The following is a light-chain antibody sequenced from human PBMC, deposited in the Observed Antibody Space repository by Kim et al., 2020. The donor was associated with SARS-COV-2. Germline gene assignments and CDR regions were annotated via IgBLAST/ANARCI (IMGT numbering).Light chain of an antibody. CDR3: MQALQTPIT. CDR1: QSLLHSNGYNY. J-gene: IGKJ5*01. Sequence: PASISCRSSQSLLHSNGYNYLDWYLQKPGQSPQLLINLGSNRASGVPDRFSGSGSGTDFTLKISRVEAEDVGVYYCMQALQTPITFGQGTRLEI. CDR2: LGS. V-gene: IGKV2-28*01.